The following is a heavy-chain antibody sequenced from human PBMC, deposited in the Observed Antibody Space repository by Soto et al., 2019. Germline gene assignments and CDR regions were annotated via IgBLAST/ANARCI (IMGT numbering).Heavy chain of an antibody. CDR1: GGSISSSNW. CDR3: ARRWGEGRVDY. CDR2: IYHSGST. J-gene: IGHJ4*02. Sequence: QVQLQEAGPGLVKPSGTLSLTCAVSGGSISSSNWWSWVRQPPGKGLEWIGEIYHSGSTNYNPSHKSRVTVSVDKSKNPLSLKLSSVTPADTVVYYCARRWGEGRVDYWGQGALVTVSS. V-gene: IGHV4-4*02. D-gene: IGHD3-10*01.